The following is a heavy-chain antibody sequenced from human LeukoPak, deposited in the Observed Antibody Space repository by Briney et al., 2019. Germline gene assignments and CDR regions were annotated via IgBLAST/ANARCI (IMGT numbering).Heavy chain of an antibody. CDR2: IYHSGST. CDR1: GASITTDSYY. V-gene: IGHV4-61*01. D-gene: IGHD5-24*01. CDR3: ARRSEIYGMDV. J-gene: IGHJ6*02. Sequence: SETLSLTCTVSGASITTDSYYWSWLRQPPGKGLEWIGYIYHSGSTSYNPSLKSRVTISVDTSKNQFSLKLSSVTAADTAVYYCARRSEIYGMDVWGQGTTVTVSS.